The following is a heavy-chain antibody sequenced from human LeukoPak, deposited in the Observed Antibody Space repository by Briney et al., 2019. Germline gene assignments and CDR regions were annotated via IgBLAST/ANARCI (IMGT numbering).Heavy chain of an antibody. J-gene: IGHJ4*02. D-gene: IGHD5-18*01. CDR2: ISYDGSNK. V-gene: IGHV3-30*04. Sequence: TGGSLRLSCAASGITFSSYAMHWVRQAPGKGLEWVAVISYDGSNKYYADSVKGRFTISRDNSKNTLYLQMNSLRAEDTAVYYCAKEYGYTYGEFDYWGQGTLVTVSS. CDR1: GITFSSYA. CDR3: AKEYGYTYGEFDY.